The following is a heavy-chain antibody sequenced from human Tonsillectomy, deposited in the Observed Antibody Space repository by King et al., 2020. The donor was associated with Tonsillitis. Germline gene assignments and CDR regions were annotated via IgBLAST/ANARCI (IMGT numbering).Heavy chain of an antibody. D-gene: IGHD3-10*02. CDR3: ARTMSGDTQLSYYFGMDV. CDR2: IYHSGST. J-gene: IGHJ6*02. Sequence: VQLQESGPGLVKPSGTLSLTCAVSGGSISSSNWWSWVRQPPGKGLEWIGGIYHSGSTNYNPSLKSRVSISVDKSKNQFSLKLSSVTAADTAVYYCARTMSGDTQLSYYFGMDVWAQGTTVTVSS. V-gene: IGHV4-4*02. CDR1: GGSISSSNW.